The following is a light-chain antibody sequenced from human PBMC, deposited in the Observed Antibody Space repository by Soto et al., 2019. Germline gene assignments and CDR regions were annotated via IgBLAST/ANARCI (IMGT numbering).Light chain of an antibody. CDR3: CSYAGNYTV. CDR1: RSDVGGYDY. V-gene: IGLV2-11*01. J-gene: IGLJ2*01. Sequence: QTVVTQPRSVSGSPGQSVTISCTGTRSDVGGYDYVSWYQQHPGKAPKLMIYDVNKWPSGVPDRFSGSKFGNTASLTISGLQAEDEAEYYCCSYAGNYTVFGGGTKLTVL. CDR2: DVN.